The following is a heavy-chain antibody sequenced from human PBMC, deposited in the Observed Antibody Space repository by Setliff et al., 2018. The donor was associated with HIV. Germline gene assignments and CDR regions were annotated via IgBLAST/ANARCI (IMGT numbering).Heavy chain of an antibody. D-gene: IGHD3-3*01. J-gene: IGHJ3*02. CDR3: ARDRETIFGVVILPDDAFDI. CDR2: IIPIFGTA. V-gene: IGHV1-69*05. Sequence: ASVKVSCKASGYTFTSYGITWVRQAPGQGLEWMGGIIPIFGTANYAQKFQGRVTMTRDTSTSTVYMELSSLRSEDTAVYYCARDRETIFGVVILPDDAFDIWGQGTMVTVSS. CDR1: GYTFTSYG.